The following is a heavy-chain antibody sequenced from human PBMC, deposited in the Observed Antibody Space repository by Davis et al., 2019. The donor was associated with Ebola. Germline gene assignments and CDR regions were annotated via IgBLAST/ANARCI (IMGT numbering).Heavy chain of an antibody. J-gene: IGHJ6*03. CDR2: IYSTGST. CDR1: GGSISSYY. V-gene: IGHV4-59*01. CDR3: AGSATINKYYHYYMDV. Sequence: PSETLSLTCTVSGGSISSYYWSWIRQPPGKGLEWIGYIYSTGSTNHNPSLNSRVTISIDTSKNQFSLRLSSVTAADTAVYYCAGSATINKYYHYYMDVWGKGTTVTVSS. D-gene: IGHD2-2*02.